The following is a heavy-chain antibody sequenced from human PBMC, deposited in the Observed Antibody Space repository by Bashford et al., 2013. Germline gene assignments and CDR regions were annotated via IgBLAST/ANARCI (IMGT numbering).Heavy chain of an antibody. CDR2: INLRDGSR. CDR3: VREYTSSWHGPFDT. CDR1: GYTFTTYY. J-gene: IGHJ4*02. D-gene: IGHD6-13*01. Sequence: VASVKVSCKTSGYTFTTYYMHWVRQGPLDKGLEWMGIINLRDGSRSYAPKLQGRLTMTRETSTRTVYMELSSLRSEDTAVYFCVREYTSSWHGPFDTWGQGTLVTVSS. V-gene: IGHV1-46*04.